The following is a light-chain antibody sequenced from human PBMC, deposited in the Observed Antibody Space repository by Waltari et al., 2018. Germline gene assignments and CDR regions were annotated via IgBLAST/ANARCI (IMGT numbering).Light chain of an antibody. V-gene: IGLV3-21*04. Sequence: SYVLTPPPSVPVAPGKTARIPCGGNNIDTKRVHWYQPKPGQAPILVISYDSDRPSGIPERFSGSNSGNTATLTISRVEAADEADYYCQVWDANNDPGVFGTGTEVTVL. J-gene: IGLJ1*01. CDR3: QVWDANNDPGV. CDR2: YDS. CDR1: NIDTKR.